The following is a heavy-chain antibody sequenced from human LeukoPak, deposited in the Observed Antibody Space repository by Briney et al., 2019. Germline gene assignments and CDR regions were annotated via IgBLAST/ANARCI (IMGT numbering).Heavy chain of an antibody. CDR2: IWFDGNNK. CDR1: GFTFSNYG. Sequence: GRSLRLSCAASGFTFSNYGMHWVRQAPGKGLEWVAVIWFDGNNKYYADSVRGRFTISRDNSKNTLYLQMNSLRAEDTAVYYCARAYLRTVNSPFDYWGQGTLVTVSS. D-gene: IGHD4-17*01. V-gene: IGHV3-33*01. CDR3: ARAYLRTVNSPFDY. J-gene: IGHJ4*02.